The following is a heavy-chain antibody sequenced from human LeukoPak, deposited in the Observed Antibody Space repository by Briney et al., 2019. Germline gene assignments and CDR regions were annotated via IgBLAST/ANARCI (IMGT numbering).Heavy chain of an antibody. V-gene: IGHV3-30-3*01. Sequence: PGGSLRLSCAASGFTFSSYAMHWVRQAPGKGLEWVAVISYDGSNKYYADSVKGRFTISRDNSKNTLYLQMNSLRAEDTAVYYCARGFWFTPWGQGTLVTVSS. CDR3: ARGFWFTP. CDR1: GFTFSSYA. CDR2: ISYDGSNK. J-gene: IGHJ5*02.